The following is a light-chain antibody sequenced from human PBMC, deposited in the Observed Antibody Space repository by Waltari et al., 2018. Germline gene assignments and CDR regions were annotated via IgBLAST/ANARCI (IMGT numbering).Light chain of an antibody. V-gene: IGLV1-47*01. Sequence: QSVLTQPPSASGTPGQTVTIPCSGSSPNIGSNYVYWYQQLPGTAPKLLIYRNDQRPSGVPDRFSGSKSGTSASLAISGLRSEDEANYYCAAWDDSLREVFGGGTRLTVL. CDR2: RND. CDR1: SPNIGSNY. J-gene: IGLJ3*02. CDR3: AAWDDSLREV.